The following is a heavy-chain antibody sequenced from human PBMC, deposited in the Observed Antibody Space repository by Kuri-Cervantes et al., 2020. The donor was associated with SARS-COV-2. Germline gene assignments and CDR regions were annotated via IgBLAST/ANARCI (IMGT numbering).Heavy chain of an antibody. D-gene: IGHD3-3*01. J-gene: IGHJ4*02. CDR2: ISGSGSNNGRT. CDR1: GITFSNHG. CDR3: ARGSRVLRFLEWLT. V-gene: IGHV3-23*01. Sequence: GASMKISCVGSGITFSNHGMSWVRPARGKGLERVSGISGSGSNNGRTYYEDTVKGRFTMSRDDPMNTLYLQMNSLRAEDTAVYYCARGSRVLRFLEWLTWGQGTLVTVSS.